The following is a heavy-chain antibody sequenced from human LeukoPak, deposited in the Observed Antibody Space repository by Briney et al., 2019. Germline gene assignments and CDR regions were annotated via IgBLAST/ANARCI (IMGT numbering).Heavy chain of an antibody. CDR3: ARDIVMGAAVAGHYYYYGMDV. CDR2: ITPLFGTA. D-gene: IGHD6-19*01. V-gene: IGHV1-69*13. CDR1: GGTFSKYT. J-gene: IGHJ6*02. Sequence: ASVKVSCKASGGTFSKYTISWVRQRPGQGLEWMGGITPLFGTANYAQKFQGRVTITADESTSTAYMELSSLRSEDTAVYYCARDIVMGAAVAGHYYYYGMDVWGQGTTVTVSS.